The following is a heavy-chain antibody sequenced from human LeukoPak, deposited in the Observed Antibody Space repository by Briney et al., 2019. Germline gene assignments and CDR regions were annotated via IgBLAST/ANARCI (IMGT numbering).Heavy chain of an antibody. D-gene: IGHD5-24*01. J-gene: IGHJ4*02. CDR1: GGSISSYY. V-gene: IGHV4-59*01. CDR2: IYYSGST. Sequence: SETLSLTYTVSGGSISSYYWSWIRQPPGKGLEWIGYIYYSGSTNYNPSLKSRVTISVDTSKNQFSLKLSSVTAADTAVYYCARGLRAVEMATIETNFDYWGQGTLVTVSS. CDR3: ARGLRAVEMATIETNFDY.